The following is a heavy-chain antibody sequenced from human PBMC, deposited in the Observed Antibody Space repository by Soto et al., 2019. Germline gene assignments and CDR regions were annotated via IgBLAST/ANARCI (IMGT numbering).Heavy chain of an antibody. CDR3: ARSRYCSGGRCYNNLDY. CDR1: AGTFSSYT. V-gene: IGHV1-69*16. Sequence: QVQLVQSGAEVKKPGSSVKVSCKASAGTFSSYTITWVRQAPGQGLEWMGGIVPILRTTNYAPTFHRRVTITADESTSTSYMELCNLRYGDTAVYYCARSRYCSGGRCYNNLDYWGQGTLSPSPQ. CDR2: IVPILRTT. J-gene: IGHJ4*02. D-gene: IGHD2-15*01.